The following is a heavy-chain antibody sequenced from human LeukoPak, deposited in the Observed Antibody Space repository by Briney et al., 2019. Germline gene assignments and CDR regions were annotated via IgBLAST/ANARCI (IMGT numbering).Heavy chain of an antibody. J-gene: IGHJ4*02. D-gene: IGHD3-16*02. CDR1: GFTFSSYA. CDR2: ISGSGGST. V-gene: IGHV3-23*01. CDR3: AKEGGMITFGGVIVDY. Sequence: GGSLRLSCAASGFTFSSYAMSWVRQAPGKGLEWVSSISGSGGSTYYADSVKGRFTISRDNSENTLYLQMNSLRAEDTAVYYCAKEGGMITFGGVIVDYWGQGTLVTVSS.